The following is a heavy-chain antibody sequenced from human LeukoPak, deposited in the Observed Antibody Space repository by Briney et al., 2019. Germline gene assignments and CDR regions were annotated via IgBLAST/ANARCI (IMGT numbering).Heavy chain of an antibody. D-gene: IGHD3-22*01. CDR1: GFSFDDYA. CDR2: ITWNSGST. CDR3: ARYYDSSGYYYDY. Sequence: AGRSLRLSCAASGFSFDDYAMHWVRQAPGRGLEWVSGITWNSGSTGYADSVKGRFTISRDNAKNSLFVQMNSLRAEDTALYYCARYYDSSGYYYDYWGQGTLVTVSS. J-gene: IGHJ4*02. V-gene: IGHV3-9*01.